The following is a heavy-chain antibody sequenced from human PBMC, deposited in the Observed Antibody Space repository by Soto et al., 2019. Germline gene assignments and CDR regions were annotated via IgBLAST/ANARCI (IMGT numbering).Heavy chain of an antibody. CDR3: ARDLRSGTTMVRGVIINYYYGMDV. Sequence: SETLSLTCTVSGASISRYYWSWIRQSPGKGLEWIGYLYNTGSTIYNPSLKSRVTISVDTSKNQFSLKLSSVTAADTAVYYCARDLRSGTTMVRGVIINYYYGMDVWGQGTTVTVSS. D-gene: IGHD3-10*01. J-gene: IGHJ6*02. CDR1: GASISRYY. V-gene: IGHV4-59*01. CDR2: LYNTGST.